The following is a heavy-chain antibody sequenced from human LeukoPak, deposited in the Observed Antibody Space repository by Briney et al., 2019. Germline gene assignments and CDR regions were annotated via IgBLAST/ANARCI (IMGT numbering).Heavy chain of an antibody. CDR2: ISSFGNT. J-gene: IGHJ4*02. Sequence: GGSLRLSCAASGFTFSRSAMTWVRQTPEKGLDWVSSISSFGNTYYADSVKGRFTISRDNSKNMLYLQMNSLRAEGTAVYYCVKGRISEDGLDFWGQGTLVTVSS. CDR3: VKGRISEDGLDF. CDR1: GFTFSRSA. V-gene: IGHV3-23*01. D-gene: IGHD6-13*01.